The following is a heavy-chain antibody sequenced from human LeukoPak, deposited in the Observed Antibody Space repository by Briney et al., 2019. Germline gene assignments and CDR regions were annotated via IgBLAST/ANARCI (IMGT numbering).Heavy chain of an antibody. Sequence: PGGSLRLSCAASGFTFSSYAMTWVRQAPGKGLEWVSAISGSGSNTYYADSVKGRFTISRDNPKNTLYLQMNSLRAEDTAVYYCARHGFGVFEGYWGQGTLVTVSS. CDR3: ARHGFGVFEGY. CDR2: ISGSGSNT. J-gene: IGHJ4*02. CDR1: GFTFSSYA. V-gene: IGHV3-23*01. D-gene: IGHD3-10*01.